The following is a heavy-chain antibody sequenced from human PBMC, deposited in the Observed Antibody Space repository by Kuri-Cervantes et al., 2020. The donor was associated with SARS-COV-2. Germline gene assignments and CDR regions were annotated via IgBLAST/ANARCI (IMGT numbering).Heavy chain of an antibody. V-gene: IGHV4-4*09. D-gene: IGHD5-18*01. CDR2: IYTTGNT. CDR1: GGSFSGYY. J-gene: IGHJ4*02. CDR3: ARVSWMQLWHRYFDN. Sequence: SETLSLTCAVYGGSFSGYYWSWIRQPAGKGLEWIGHIYTTGNTDYNPSLKSRVTISLDKSKSQFSLKLSSVTASDTAMYYCARVSWMQLWHRYFDNWGQGTLVTVSS.